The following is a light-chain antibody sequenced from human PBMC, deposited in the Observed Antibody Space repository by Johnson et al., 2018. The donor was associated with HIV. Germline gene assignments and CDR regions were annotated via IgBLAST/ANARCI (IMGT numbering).Light chain of an antibody. CDR1: TSNIGKSY. J-gene: IGLJ1*01. Sequence: SVLTQPPSVSAAPGQKVTISCSGSTSNIGKSYVSWYQQLPGTAPKLLIYDNNRRPSGIPDRFSGSKSGTSATLGITGLQTGDEADYYCGTWDSSLSAVFGTGTKVTVL. V-gene: IGLV1-51*01. CDR2: DNN. CDR3: GTWDSSLSAV.